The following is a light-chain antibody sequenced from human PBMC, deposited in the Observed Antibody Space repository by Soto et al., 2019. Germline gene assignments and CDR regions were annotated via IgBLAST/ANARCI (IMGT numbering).Light chain of an antibody. CDR2: DAS. V-gene: IGKV1-5*01. CDR1: QSISRG. Sequence: DIQMTQSPSTLSASVGDRVTITCRASQSISRGLAWYQQKPGKAPKILIYDASTLESGVPSRFSGSGSGTEFTLTISSLQPDDFATYCCQHYSTVWSFGQGTKVEIK. CDR3: QHYSTVWS. J-gene: IGKJ1*01.